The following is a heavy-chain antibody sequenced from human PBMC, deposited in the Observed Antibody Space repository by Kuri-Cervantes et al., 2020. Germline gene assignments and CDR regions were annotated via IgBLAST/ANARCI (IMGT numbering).Heavy chain of an antibody. Sequence: SLKISCAASGFTFDDYAMHWVRQAPGKGLEWVSGISWNSGSIGCADSVKGRFTISRDNAKNSAYLQMNSLRVEDTAMYYCTGGHYSLWGQGTLVTVSS. D-gene: IGHD3-10*01. CDR3: TGGHYSL. V-gene: IGHV3-9*01. CDR1: GFTFDDYA. CDR2: ISWNSGSI. J-gene: IGHJ4*02.